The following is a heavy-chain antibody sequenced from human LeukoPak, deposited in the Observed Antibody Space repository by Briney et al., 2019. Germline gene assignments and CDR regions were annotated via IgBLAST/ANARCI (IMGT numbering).Heavy chain of an antibody. CDR2: IYYSGTT. CDR3: ARGYCSGGSCYSSYYYSYMDV. Sequence: SETLSLTCTVSGGSISSSTYYWAWVRQPPGKGLEWIASIYYSGTTYYNPSLKSRVTISVDRSKNRFSLKLSSVTAADTAVYYCARGYCSGGSCYSSYYYSYMDVWGKGTTVTVSS. CDR1: GGSISSSTYY. V-gene: IGHV4-39*07. D-gene: IGHD2-15*01. J-gene: IGHJ6*03.